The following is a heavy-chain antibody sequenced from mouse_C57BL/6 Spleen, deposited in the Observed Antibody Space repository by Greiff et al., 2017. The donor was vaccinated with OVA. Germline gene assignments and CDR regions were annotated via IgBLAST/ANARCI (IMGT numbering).Heavy chain of an antibody. Sequence: VQLQQPGAELVKPGASVKMSCKASGYTFTSYWITWVKQRPGQGLEWIGDIYPGSGSTNYNEKFKSKATLTVDTSSSTAYMQLSSLTSEDSAVYYCARHYEYDDGFAYWGQGTLVTVSA. J-gene: IGHJ3*01. D-gene: IGHD2-4*01. CDR2: IYPGSGST. CDR3: ARHYEYDDGFAY. V-gene: IGHV1-55*01. CDR1: GYTFTSYW.